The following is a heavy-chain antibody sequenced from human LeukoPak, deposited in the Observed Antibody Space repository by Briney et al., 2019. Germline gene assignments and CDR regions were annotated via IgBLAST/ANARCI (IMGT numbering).Heavy chain of an antibody. CDR2: ISYDGSNK. V-gene: IGHV3-30-3*01. Sequence: GGSLRLSCAASGFTFSSFAMHWVRQAPGKGLEWVAVISYDGSNKYYADSVKGRFSISRDNAKNTLYLQMSSLRAEDTAVYYCARDRGPRTGFMVREAYDYWGQGTLVTVSS. CDR1: GFTFSSFA. D-gene: IGHD3-10*01. J-gene: IGHJ4*02. CDR3: ARDRGPRTGFMVREAYDY.